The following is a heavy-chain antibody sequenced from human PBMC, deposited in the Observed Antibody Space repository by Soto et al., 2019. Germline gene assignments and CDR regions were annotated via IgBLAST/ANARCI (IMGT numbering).Heavy chain of an antibody. CDR2: IIPIFGTA. Sequence: ASVKVSCKASGGRFSSYAISWVRQAPGQGLEWMGGIIPIFGTANYAQKFQGRVTMTEDTSTDTAYMELSSLRSEDTAVYYCATGRGYGSGSYYNTWFDPWGQGTLVTVSS. D-gene: IGHD3-10*01. V-gene: IGHV1-69*06. CDR3: ATGRGYGSGSYYNTWFDP. J-gene: IGHJ5*02. CDR1: GGRFSSYA.